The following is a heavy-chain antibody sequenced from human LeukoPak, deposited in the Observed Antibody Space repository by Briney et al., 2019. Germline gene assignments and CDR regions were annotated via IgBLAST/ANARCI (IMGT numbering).Heavy chain of an antibody. J-gene: IGHJ3*01. V-gene: IGHV3-23*01. CDR2: ITGNSDYT. Sequence: GGSLRLSCAASGFTFSSYVMNWVRQAPGKGLEWVSPITGNSDYTYYTDSVKGRFIISRDNSKKTLFLQMTDLRAEDTAIYYCAKALNTGGRVSPFDVWGQGTMVTVSS. CDR1: GFTFSSYV. CDR3: AKALNTGGRVSPFDV. D-gene: IGHD7-27*01.